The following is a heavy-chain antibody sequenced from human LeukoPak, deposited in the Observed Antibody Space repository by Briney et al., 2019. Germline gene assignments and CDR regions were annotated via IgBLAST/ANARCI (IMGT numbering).Heavy chain of an antibody. D-gene: IGHD5-24*01. CDR1: GFTFSRNW. J-gene: IGHJ4*02. CDR3: AREWH. V-gene: IGHV3-7*05. CDR2: IKEDGRDK. Sequence: PGGSLRLACATSGFTFSRNWMSWVRQAPGKGLEWVANIKEDGRDKNYVDSVKGRFTISRDNARNSLYLQMNSLRVEDTAVYYCAREWHWGQGTLVTVSS.